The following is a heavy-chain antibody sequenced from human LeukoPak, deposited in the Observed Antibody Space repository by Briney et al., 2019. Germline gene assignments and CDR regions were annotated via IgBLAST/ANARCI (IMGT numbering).Heavy chain of an antibody. CDR2: IIPFIVIA. CDR1: AGTLSGYI. D-gene: IGHD5-18*01. Sequence: SVKVCCKTSAGTLSGYIISWVRQAPRQGRKSMARIIPFIVIANYGPKFEGRVRINADKSTRTAYMELTSLRSEDTAVYYCARDWGVGGYSYGNAFDIWGQGTMVTVSS. CDR3: ARDWGVGGYSYGNAFDI. V-gene: IGHV1-69*04. J-gene: IGHJ3*02.